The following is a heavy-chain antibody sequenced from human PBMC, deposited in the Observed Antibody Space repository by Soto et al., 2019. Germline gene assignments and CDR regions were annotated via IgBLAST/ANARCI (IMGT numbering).Heavy chain of an antibody. V-gene: IGHV3-23*01. D-gene: IGHD3-10*01. CDR1: GFTFRNYA. CDR3: AKDLFTMVRLFDS. CDR2: ISGGGDSR. J-gene: IGHJ4*02. Sequence: VGSPRLSCAASGFTFRNYAMNWVRQAPGKGLEWVSSISGGGDSRKYVDSVKGRFTISRDNSKNTLYLQMNSLRAEDTAVYYCAKDLFTMVRLFDSWGQGTLVTVSS.